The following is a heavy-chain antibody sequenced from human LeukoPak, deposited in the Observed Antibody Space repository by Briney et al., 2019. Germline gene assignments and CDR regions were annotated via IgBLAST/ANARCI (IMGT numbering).Heavy chain of an antibody. Sequence: PGGSLRLSCAASGFTFSSYSMNWVRQAPGKGLEWVSYISSSSSTIYYADSVKGRFTISRDNAKNSLYLQMNSLRAEDTAVYYCAREMMGEYNDAFDIWGQGTMVTVSS. CDR1: GFTFSSYS. J-gene: IGHJ3*02. CDR3: AREMMGEYNDAFDI. V-gene: IGHV3-48*04. CDR2: ISSSSSTI. D-gene: IGHD1-14*01.